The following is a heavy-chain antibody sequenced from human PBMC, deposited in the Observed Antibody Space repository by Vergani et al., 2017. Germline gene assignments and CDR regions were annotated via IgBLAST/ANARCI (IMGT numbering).Heavy chain of an antibody. V-gene: IGHV3-23*01. D-gene: IGHD1-1*01. CDR3: AKRRGGTTVTYDAFDI. CDR2: ISGSGGST. J-gene: IGHJ3*02. Sequence: EVQLLESGGGLVQPGGSLRLSCAASGFTFSSYAMSWVRQAPGKGLEWVSAISGSGGSTYYADSVKGRFTISRDNSKNTLYLQMNSLRAEDTAVYYCAKRRGGTTVTYDAFDIWGQGTMVTGSS. CDR1: GFTFSSYA.